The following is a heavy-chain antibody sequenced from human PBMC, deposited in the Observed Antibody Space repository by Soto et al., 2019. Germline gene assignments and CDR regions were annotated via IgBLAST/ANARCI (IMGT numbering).Heavy chain of an antibody. Sequence: GGSLRLSCAASGFTFSSYAMSWVRQAPGKGLEWVSAISGSGGSTYYADSVKGRFTISRDNSKNTLYLQMNSLRAEATAIYYCARDPGYDGHDGRFDYGGQGVLVTVPS. D-gene: IGHD5-12*01. CDR1: GFTFSSYA. CDR2: ISGSGGST. V-gene: IGHV3-23*01. CDR3: ARDPGYDGHDGRFDY. J-gene: IGHJ4*02.